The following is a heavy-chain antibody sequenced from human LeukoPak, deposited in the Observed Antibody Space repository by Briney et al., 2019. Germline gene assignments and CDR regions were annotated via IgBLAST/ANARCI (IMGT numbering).Heavy chain of an antibody. D-gene: IGHD2-2*01. CDR2: ISYDGSNK. V-gene: IGHV3-30*18. Sequence: GGSLRLSCAASGFTFSSYGMHWVRQAPGKGLEWVAVISYDGSNKYYADSVKGRFTTSRDNSKNTLYLQMNSLRAEDTAVYYCAKDSWRFTVVPAAIYYYYGMDVWGQGTTVTVSS. CDR3: AKDSWRFTVVPAAIYYYYGMDV. J-gene: IGHJ6*02. CDR1: GFTFSSYG.